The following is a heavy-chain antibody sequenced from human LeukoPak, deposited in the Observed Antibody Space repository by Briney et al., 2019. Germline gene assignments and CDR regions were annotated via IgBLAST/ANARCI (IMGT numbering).Heavy chain of an antibody. CDR3: ARSYYDFWSGYHAFGSYYGMDV. CDR2: IKQDGSEK. CDR1: GFIFKDYW. D-gene: IGHD3-3*01. Sequence: TGGSLRLSCAASGFIFKDYWMIWVRQAPGKGLEWVANIKQDGSEKYYVDSVKGRFTISRDNAKNSLYLQMNSLRAEDTAVYYCARSYYDFWSGYHAFGSYYGMDVWGQGTTVTVSS. J-gene: IGHJ6*02. V-gene: IGHV3-7*01.